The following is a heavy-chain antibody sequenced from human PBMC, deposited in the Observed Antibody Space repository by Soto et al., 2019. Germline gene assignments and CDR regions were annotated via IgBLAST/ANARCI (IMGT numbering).Heavy chain of an antibody. CDR3: ARGRGGLHRTAELHS. V-gene: IGHV4-34*01. J-gene: IGHJ4*02. D-gene: IGHD1-7*01. Sequence: QVQLQQWGAGLLKPSETLSLRCAAYGGSFGGYSSTWIRQPPGKGLEWIGEISPGGSTNYNPSLKSRVTMSVDTSKNQFSLNLSSVTAADTAVYYCARGRGGLHRTAELHSWGQGTLVTVSS. CDR1: GGSFGGYS. CDR2: ISPGGST.